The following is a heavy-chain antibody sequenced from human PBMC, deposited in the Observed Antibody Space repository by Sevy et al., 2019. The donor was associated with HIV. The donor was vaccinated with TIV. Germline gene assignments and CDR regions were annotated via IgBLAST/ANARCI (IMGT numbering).Heavy chain of an antibody. D-gene: IGHD4-17*01. CDR3: ARRTAETTTSGWFDP. CDR2: IYYTGKT. J-gene: IGHJ5*02. Sequence: SETLSLTCTVSGASIDSSSYYWGWIRQPPGKGLEWIGTIYYTGKTYYVPSLKSRVTISADMSNNQFSLRLRSVTAADTAAYYCARRTAETTTSGWFDPWGQGTLVTVSS. CDR1: GASIDSSSYY. V-gene: IGHV4-39*01.